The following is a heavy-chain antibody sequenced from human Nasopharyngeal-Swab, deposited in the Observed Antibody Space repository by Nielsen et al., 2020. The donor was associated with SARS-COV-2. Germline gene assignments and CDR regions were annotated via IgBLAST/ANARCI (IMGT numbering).Heavy chain of an antibody. V-gene: IGHV3-30-3*01. CDR3: AKVGGSGSYPFFDY. J-gene: IGHJ4*02. Sequence: LRLSCAASGFTFSTYPMQWVSQAAGKGLEWVAVISYDGSNKYYADSVKGRFTISRDNSKNTLYLQMNRLRPEDTAVYYCAKVGGSGSYPFFDYWGQGTLVTVSS. CDR1: GFTFSTYP. CDR2: ISYDGSNK. D-gene: IGHD3-10*01.